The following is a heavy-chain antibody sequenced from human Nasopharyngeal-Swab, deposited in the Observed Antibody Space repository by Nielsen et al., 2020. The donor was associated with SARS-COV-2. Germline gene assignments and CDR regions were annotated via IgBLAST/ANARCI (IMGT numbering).Heavy chain of an antibody. CDR3: ARDFAYHGVRWPGYYYYGMDV. D-gene: IGHD1-1*01. J-gene: IGHJ6*02. V-gene: IGHV3-48*02. CDR2: ISSSASTI. Sequence: WIRQPPGKGLEWVSYISSSASTIYYADSVKGRFTISRDNAKNSLYLQMNSLRDEDTAVYHCARDFAYHGVRWPGYYYYGMDVWGQGTTVTSP.